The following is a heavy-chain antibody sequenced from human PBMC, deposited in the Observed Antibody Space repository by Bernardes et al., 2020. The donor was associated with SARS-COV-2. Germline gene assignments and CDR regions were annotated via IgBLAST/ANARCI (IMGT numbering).Heavy chain of an antibody. Sequence: SETLPLTCAVYDGSFRGSYWSWIRQPPGPGLEWVGEINYSGRTNYNPTLNSRVSISIDTSKKQFSLRLSSVTAADTAVYYCARGFYDSTSQPWGQGTLVTVSS. CDR1: DGSFRGSY. CDR2: INYSGRT. CDR3: ARGFYDSTSQP. D-gene: IGHD3-22*01. J-gene: IGHJ5*02. V-gene: IGHV4-34*01.